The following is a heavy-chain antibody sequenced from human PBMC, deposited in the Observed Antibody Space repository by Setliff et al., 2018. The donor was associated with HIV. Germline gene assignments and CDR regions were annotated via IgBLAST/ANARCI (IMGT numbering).Heavy chain of an antibody. D-gene: IGHD6-6*01. CDR3: ARVRIPARPDGLVNWFDP. J-gene: IGHJ5*02. CDR1: GYTFTSYA. V-gene: IGHV1-3*01. Sequence: ASVKVSCKASGYTFTSYAMHWVRQAPGQRLEWMGWINAGNGNTKYSQKFQGRVTITRDTSASTAYMELSSLRSEDTAVYYCARVRIPARPDGLVNWFDPWGQGTLVNVSS. CDR2: INAGNGNT.